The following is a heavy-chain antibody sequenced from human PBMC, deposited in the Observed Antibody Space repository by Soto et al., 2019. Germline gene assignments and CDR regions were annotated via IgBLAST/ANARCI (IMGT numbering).Heavy chain of an antibody. V-gene: IGHV1-18*01. CDR3: ARDITWFGELSETNWFDP. J-gene: IGHJ5*02. Sequence: ASVKVSCKASGYTFTSYCISWVRQAPGQGLEWMGWISAYNGNTNYAQKLQGRVTMTTDTSTSTAYMELRSLRSDDTAVYYCARDITWFGELSETNWFDPWGQGTLVTISS. D-gene: IGHD3-10*01. CDR2: ISAYNGNT. CDR1: GYTFTSYC.